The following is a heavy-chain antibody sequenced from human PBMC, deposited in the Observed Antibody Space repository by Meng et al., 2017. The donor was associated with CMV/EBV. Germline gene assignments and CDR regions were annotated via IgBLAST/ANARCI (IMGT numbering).Heavy chain of an antibody. V-gene: IGHV3-30*02. CDR1: GFTFSSYG. D-gene: IGHD6-13*01. J-gene: IGHJ4*02. Sequence: GESLKISCAASGFTFSSYGMHWVRQAPGKGLEWVAFIRYDGSNKYYADSVKGRFTISRDISKNTLYLQMNSLRAEDTAVYYCANQYSSSWGGGYFDYWGQGTLVTVSS. CDR2: IRYDGSNK. CDR3: ANQYSSSWGGGYFDY.